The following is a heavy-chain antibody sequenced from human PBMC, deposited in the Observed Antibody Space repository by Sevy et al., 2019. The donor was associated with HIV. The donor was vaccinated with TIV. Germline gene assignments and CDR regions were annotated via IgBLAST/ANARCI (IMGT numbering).Heavy chain of an antibody. CDR3: ARELATVTTNWFDP. CDR2: ISAYNGNT. V-gene: IGHV1-18*01. CDR1: GYTFTSYG. D-gene: IGHD4-17*01. Sequence: ASVKVSCKASGYTFTSYGISWVRQAPGQGLEWMGWISAYNGNTNYAQKLQGRVNMTTDTSTSTAYMELRSLRSDDTAVYYCARELATVTTNWFDPWGQGTLVTVSS. J-gene: IGHJ5*02.